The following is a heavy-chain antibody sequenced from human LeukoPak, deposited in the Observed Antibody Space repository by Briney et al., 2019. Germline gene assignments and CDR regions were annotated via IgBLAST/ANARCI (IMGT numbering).Heavy chain of an antibody. CDR1: GFTFSSYD. J-gene: IGHJ4*02. CDR3: ARDFSDSSGYD. Sequence: GGSLKLSCEASGFTFSSYDMHWVRQAPGQGLEWMAFISYDGSNKYYADSVKGRFTISRDNSKNTLYLQMNSLTAEDTAVYYCARDFSDSSGYDWGQETLVTVSS. V-gene: IGHV3-30*03. CDR2: ISYDGSNK. D-gene: IGHD3-22*01.